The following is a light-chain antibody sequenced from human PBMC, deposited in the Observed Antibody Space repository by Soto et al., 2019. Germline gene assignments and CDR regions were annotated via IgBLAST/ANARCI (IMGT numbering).Light chain of an antibody. CDR1: SSDVGGYNY. J-gene: IGLJ2*01. CDR3: RSSTSSSSLVV. Sequence: QSALTQPASVSGSPGQSITISCTGTSSDVGGYNYVSWYQQHPGKAPKLMIYDVTNRPSGVSNRFSGSKSGNTASLTISGRQDDDEADYYCRSSTSSSSLVVFGGGTQLTVL. V-gene: IGLV2-14*01. CDR2: DVT.